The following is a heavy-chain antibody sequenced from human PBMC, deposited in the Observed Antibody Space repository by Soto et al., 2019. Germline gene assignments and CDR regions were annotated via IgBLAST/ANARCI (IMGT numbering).Heavy chain of an antibody. CDR3: ARATQLSDRGVRGLFDP. J-gene: IGHJ5*02. D-gene: IGHD2-2*01. Sequence: QVQLVQSGADVKKPGASVKVSCKASGYTFTSYGISWVRQAPGQGLEWVGWISPYNGDTNYAQKLQCRVTMTTDTFTSTAYKELRSLISADTAVYYCARATQLSDRGVRGLFDPWGQGPLVTVSS. CDR1: GYTFTSYG. V-gene: IGHV1-18*01. CDR2: ISPYNGDT.